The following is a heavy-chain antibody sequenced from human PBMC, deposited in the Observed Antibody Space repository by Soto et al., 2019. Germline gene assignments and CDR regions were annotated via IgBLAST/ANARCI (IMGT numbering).Heavy chain of an antibody. V-gene: IGHV3-15*01. D-gene: IGHD6-19*01. CDR3: TTPIAVAGYDAFDI. Sequence: GGSLRLSCAASGFTFSNAWMSWVRQAPGKGLEWVGRIKSKTDGGTTDYAAPVKGRFTISRDDSKNTLYLQMNSLKTEDTAVYYCTTPIAVAGYDAFDIWRQGTMVTVSS. CDR2: IKSKTDGGTT. CDR1: GFTFSNAW. J-gene: IGHJ3*02.